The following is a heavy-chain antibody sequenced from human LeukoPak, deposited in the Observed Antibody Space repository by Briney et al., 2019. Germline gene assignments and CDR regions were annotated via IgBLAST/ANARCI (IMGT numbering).Heavy chain of an antibody. V-gene: IGHV3-7*01. CDR1: GFTFSDYW. J-gene: IGHJ4*02. Sequence: GGSLRLSCAASGFTFSDYWMSWVRQAPGKGLEWVANIKQDGSEKFYVDSVKGRFSLSRDNAKNSLYLQMNSLRAEDTAVYYCAAYSSGYVRSSYWGQGTLVTVSS. CDR2: IKQDGSEK. CDR3: AAYSSGYVRSSY. D-gene: IGHD3-22*01.